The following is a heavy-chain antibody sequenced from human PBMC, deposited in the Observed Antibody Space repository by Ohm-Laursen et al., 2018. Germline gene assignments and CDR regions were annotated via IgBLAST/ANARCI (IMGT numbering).Heavy chain of an antibody. CDR2: ISSSGSTI. J-gene: IGHJ4*02. CDR3: AKEGLYSSVEGYYFDY. V-gene: IGHV3-11*01. CDR1: GFTFSDYY. D-gene: IGHD6-19*01. Sequence: SLRLSCAASGFTFSDYYMSWIRQAPGKGLEWVSYISSSGSTIYYADSVKGRFTISRDNAKNSLYLQMNSLRAEDTAVYYCAKEGLYSSVEGYYFDYWGQGTLVTVSS.